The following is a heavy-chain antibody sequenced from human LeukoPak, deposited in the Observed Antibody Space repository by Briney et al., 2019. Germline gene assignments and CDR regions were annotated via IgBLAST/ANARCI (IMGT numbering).Heavy chain of an antibody. CDR3: AKYCGGDCAHFDY. Sequence: GGSLRLSCAASGFTFSSYGMSWVRQAPGKGLEWVSAISGSGGSTYYADSVKGRFTISRDNSKNTLYLQMNSLRAEDTAVYYCAKYCGGDCAHFDYWGQGTLVTVSS. J-gene: IGHJ4*02. CDR1: GFTFSSYG. D-gene: IGHD2-21*02. V-gene: IGHV3-23*01. CDR2: ISGSGGST.